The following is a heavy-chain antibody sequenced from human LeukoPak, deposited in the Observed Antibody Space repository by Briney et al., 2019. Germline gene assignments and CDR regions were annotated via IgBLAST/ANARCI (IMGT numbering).Heavy chain of an antibody. CDR3: ARESIAARSPGPIDY. CDR1: GFTFRSYG. D-gene: IGHD6-6*01. Sequence: PGTSLRLSCAASGFTFRSYGMHWVRQAPGEGLEWVAVILYDGSKIYYADSVKGRFTISRDNSKNTLYLQMNSLRAEDTAVYYCARESIAARSPGPIDYWGQGTLVTVSS. CDR2: ILYDGSKI. J-gene: IGHJ4*02. V-gene: IGHV3-30*03.